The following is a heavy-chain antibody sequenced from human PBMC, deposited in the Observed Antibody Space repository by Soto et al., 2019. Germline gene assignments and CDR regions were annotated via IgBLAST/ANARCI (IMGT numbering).Heavy chain of an antibody. CDR1: GGSISGNNYY. CDR3: AKIGGHMFGGLENGFAP. CDR2: IHYSGNT. V-gene: IGHV4-39*03. Sequence: SETLSLTCSVSGGSISGNNYYWGWIRQPPGKRLEWIGYIHYSGNTNYNPSVQSRVTISVDTSKNQFSLKLSSVTAADTAVYYWAKIGGHMFGGLENGFAPWGKGPRVTVS. J-gene: IGHJ5*01. D-gene: IGHD3-16*01.